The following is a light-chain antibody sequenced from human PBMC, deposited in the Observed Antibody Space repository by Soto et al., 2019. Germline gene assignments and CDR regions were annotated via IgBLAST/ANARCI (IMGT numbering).Light chain of an antibody. CDR3: QQYYSTPGT. CDR2: WAS. V-gene: IGKV4-1*01. Sequence: DIVMTQSPDSLAVSLGERATINCKSSQSVLYSSNNKNYLAWYQQKPGQSPKLLIYWASTRESGVPDRFSGSGSGTDFSLTISSRQAEDGAVYYCQQYYSTPGTFGQGTKVEIK. CDR1: QSVLYSSNNKNY. J-gene: IGKJ1*01.